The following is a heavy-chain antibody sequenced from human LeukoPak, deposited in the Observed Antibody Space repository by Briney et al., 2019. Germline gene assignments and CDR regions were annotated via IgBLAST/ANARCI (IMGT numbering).Heavy chain of an antibody. D-gene: IGHD2-2*01. CDR2: IYPGDSDT. CDR1: GYSFTSHL. J-gene: IGHJ4*02. V-gene: IGHV5-51*01. CDR3: ARGRPEYQYFDY. Sequence: GESLKISCKGSGYSFTSHLIGWVRPMPGKGLGWMGIIYPGDSDTRYSPSFQGQVTISADKSISTAYLQWSSLKASDTAMYYCARGRPEYQYFDYWGQGTLVTVSS.